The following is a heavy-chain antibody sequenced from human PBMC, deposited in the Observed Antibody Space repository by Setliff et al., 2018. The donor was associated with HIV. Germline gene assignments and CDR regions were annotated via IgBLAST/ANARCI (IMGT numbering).Heavy chain of an antibody. J-gene: IGHJ4*02. V-gene: IGHV4-34*01. CDR2: INDSGGT. D-gene: IGHD5-12*01. CDR1: GGSFSGYY. Sequence: SETLSLTCGVYGGSFSGYYWSWIRQSPGEGLEWIGEINDSGGTTYSPSLKSRLSLSIESSKNQLFLKVMSVTAADTAVYYCARQNSGYAPGPFDYWGQGIPVTVSS. CDR3: ARQNSGYAPGPFDY.